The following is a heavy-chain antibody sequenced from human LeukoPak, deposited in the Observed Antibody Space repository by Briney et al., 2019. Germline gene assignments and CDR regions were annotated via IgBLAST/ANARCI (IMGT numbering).Heavy chain of an antibody. D-gene: IGHD5-18*01. CDR2: IYYSGST. Sequence: SETLSLTCTVSGGSISSSSYYWAWIRQPPGKGLEWIGSIYYSGSTYYNPSLKSRVTISVDTSKNQFSLKLSSVTAADTAVYYCATQDGYSYVFDYWGQGTLVTVSS. V-gene: IGHV4-39*01. J-gene: IGHJ4*02. CDR3: ATQDGYSYVFDY. CDR1: GGSISSSSYY.